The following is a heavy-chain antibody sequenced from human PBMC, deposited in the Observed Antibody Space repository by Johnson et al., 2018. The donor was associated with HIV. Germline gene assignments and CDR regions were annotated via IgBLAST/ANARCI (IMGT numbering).Heavy chain of an antibody. V-gene: IGHV3-NL1*01. CDR3: ARDEYSSGYYDAFDI. CDR2: IYSAGYT. Sequence: QVQLVESGGGVVQPGRSLRLSCAPSGFTFSRYAMHWVCQAPGKGLEWVSVIYSAGYTYYADSVKGRFTISRDNAKNSLYLQMNSLRAEDTAVYYCARDEYSSGYYDAFDIWGQGTMVTVSS. CDR1: GFTFSRYA. D-gene: IGHD3-22*01. J-gene: IGHJ3*02.